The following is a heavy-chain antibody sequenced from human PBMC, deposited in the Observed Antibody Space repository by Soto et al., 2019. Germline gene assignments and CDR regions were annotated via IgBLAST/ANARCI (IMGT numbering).Heavy chain of an antibody. D-gene: IGHD2-2*01. J-gene: IGHJ1*01. CDR2: ISHDGSKT. CDR3: ARDRQGYCISTSCYYFH. V-gene: IGHV3-30*03. Sequence: GGSLRLSCAASGFTXNTYGMHWVRQAPGKGLEWVAIISHDGSKTNYADSVKGRFTVSRDNSKNTLYLQMNSLRPEDTAVYYCARDRQGYCISTSCYYFHWGQGTLVTVSS. CDR1: GFTXNTYG.